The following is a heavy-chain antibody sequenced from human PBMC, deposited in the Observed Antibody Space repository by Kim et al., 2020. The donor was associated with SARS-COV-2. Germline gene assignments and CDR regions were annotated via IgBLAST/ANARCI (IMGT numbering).Heavy chain of an antibody. V-gene: IGHV4-31*02. Sequence: TLSLTCTVSGGSIRSHGSYGGWTGQRKGMCREWSWNIYDTGPNYGNPALKRRVTISVDTTKNQFSLKLSSVTAADTAVYYCARARITMIVVVNALDIWGQGTMVTVSS. D-gene: IGHD3-22*01. J-gene: IGHJ3*02. CDR2: IYDTGPN. CDR1: GGSIRSHGSY. CDR3: ARARITMIVVVNALDI.